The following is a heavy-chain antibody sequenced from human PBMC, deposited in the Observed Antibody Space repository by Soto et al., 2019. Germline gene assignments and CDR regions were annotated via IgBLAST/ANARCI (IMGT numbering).Heavy chain of an antibody. CDR2: ISSSSSYI. J-gene: IGHJ6*02. V-gene: IGHV3-21*01. D-gene: IGHD2-15*01. CDR1: GFTFSSYS. CDR3: ARELPPPRDIVVVVAAIGSCMDV. Sequence: PGGSLRLSCAASGFTFSSYSMNWVRQAPGKGLEWVSSISSSSSYIYYADSVKGRFTISRDNAKNSLYLQMNSLRAEDTAVYYCARELPPPRDIVVVVAAIGSCMDVWGQGTTVTVSS.